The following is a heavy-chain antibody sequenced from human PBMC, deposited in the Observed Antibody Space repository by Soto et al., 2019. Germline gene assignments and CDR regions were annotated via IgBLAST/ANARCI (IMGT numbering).Heavy chain of an antibody. CDR3: ARGTTTRGNYYYAMDV. CDR1: GFNFSNYW. V-gene: IGHV3-74*01. D-gene: IGHD4-4*01. J-gene: IGHJ6*02. CDR2: MNSAGNSI. Sequence: PGGSLRLSCAASGFNFSNYWMHWVRQAPGKGLVWVSRMNSAGNSINYADSVKGRFTISRDNAKNTLYLQMHSLRVEDTAVYFCARGTTTRGNYYYAMDVWGQGTAVTVSS.